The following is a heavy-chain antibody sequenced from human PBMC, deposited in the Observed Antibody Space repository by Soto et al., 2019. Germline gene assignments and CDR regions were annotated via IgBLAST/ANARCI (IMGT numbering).Heavy chain of an antibody. CDR3: AKGAGGCNGGSCLDAFDI. V-gene: IGHV3-23*01. Sequence: EVQLLESGGGLVQPGGSLRLSCAASGFTFSSYAMSWVRQAPGKGLEWVSAISGSGGSTYYADSVKGRFTISRDNSKKTLYRQMNSLRAEDTAVYYCAKGAGGCNGGSCLDAFDIWGQGTMVTVSS. CDR1: GFTFSSYA. D-gene: IGHD2-15*01. J-gene: IGHJ3*02. CDR2: ISGSGGST.